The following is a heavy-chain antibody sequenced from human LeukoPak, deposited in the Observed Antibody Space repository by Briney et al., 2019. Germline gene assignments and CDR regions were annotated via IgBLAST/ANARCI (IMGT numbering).Heavy chain of an antibody. Sequence: SGPTLVKPSETLSLTCSVSGGSISGYFWSWIRQPPGKGLEWIGYIYYSGSTNYNPSLKSRVTISVDTSKNQFSLKLSSVTAADTAVYYCAREAQLDPSRHYYGMDVWGQGTTVTVSS. CDR2: IYYSGST. D-gene: IGHD5-18*01. J-gene: IGHJ6*02. V-gene: IGHV4-59*01. CDR3: AREAQLDPSRHYYGMDV. CDR1: GGSISGYF.